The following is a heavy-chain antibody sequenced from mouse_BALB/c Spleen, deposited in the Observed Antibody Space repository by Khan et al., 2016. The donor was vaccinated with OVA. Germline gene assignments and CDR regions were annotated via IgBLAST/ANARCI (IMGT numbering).Heavy chain of an antibody. D-gene: IGHD1-1*01. Sequence: QVQLKQPGAELVKPGASVKMSCKASGYTFINYWILWVKQRPGQGLEWIGYINPSTGYTEYNQNFKDKATLTADKSSSTAYMQLSSLTSEDSAVYYCARRGLRWDFDYWGQGTTLTVSS. CDR1: GYTFINYW. J-gene: IGHJ2*01. CDR3: ARRGLRWDFDY. V-gene: IGHV1-7*01. CDR2: INPSTGYT.